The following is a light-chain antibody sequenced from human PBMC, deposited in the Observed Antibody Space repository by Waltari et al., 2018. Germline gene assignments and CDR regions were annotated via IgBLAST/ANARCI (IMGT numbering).Light chain of an antibody. Sequence: DIQMTQSPSTLSASVGDRLTITCRASQSISSWLAWYQQKPGKAHKLLIYKASSLQSGVPSRFSGSGSGTEFTLTISSLQPDDFASYYCQQYNSDPWTFGQGTKVEIK. CDR1: QSISSW. J-gene: IGKJ1*01. V-gene: IGKV1-5*03. CDR2: KAS. CDR3: QQYNSDPWT.